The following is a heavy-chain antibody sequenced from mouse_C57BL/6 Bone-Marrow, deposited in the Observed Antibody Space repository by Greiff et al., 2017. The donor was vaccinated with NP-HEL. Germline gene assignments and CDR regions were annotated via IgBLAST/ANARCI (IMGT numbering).Heavy chain of an antibody. D-gene: IGHD1-3*01. CDR3: ASRSGGAY. Sequence: EVKLMESGGDLVKPGGSLKLSCAASGFTFSSYGMSWVRQTPDKRLEWVATISSGGSYTYYPDSVKGRFTISRDNAKNTLYLQMSSLKSEDTAMYYGASRSGGAYWGQGTLVTVSA. V-gene: IGHV5-6*02. J-gene: IGHJ3*01. CDR2: ISSGGSYT. CDR1: GFTFSSYG.